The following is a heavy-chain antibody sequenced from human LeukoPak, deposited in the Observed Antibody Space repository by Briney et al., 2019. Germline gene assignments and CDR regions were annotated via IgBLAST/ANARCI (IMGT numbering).Heavy chain of an antibody. J-gene: IGHJ4*02. CDR1: GFTFSSYA. V-gene: IGHV3-23*01. CDR3: AKAKYQLLYYDY. D-gene: IGHD2-2*02. Sequence: PGGSLRLSCAASGFTFSSYAMSWVRQAPGKGLEWVSAISGSAGSTYYADSVKGRFTISRDNSKNTLYLQMNSLRAEDTAVYYCAKAKYQLLYYDYWGQGTLVTVSS. CDR2: ISGSAGST.